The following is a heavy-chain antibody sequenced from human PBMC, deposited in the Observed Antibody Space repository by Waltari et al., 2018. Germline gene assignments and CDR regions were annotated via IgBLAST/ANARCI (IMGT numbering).Heavy chain of an antibody. D-gene: IGHD1-26*01. CDR2: INAGNGNT. V-gene: IGHV1-3*01. CDR1: GYTFTSYA. J-gene: IGHJ4*02. Sequence: QVQLVQSGAEVKKPGASVKVSCKASGYTFTSYAMHWVRQAPGQRLEGMGWINAGNGNTKYSQKFQGRVTITRDTSASTAYMELSSLRSEDTAVYYCARGARYYFDYWGQGTLVTVSS. CDR3: ARGARYYFDY.